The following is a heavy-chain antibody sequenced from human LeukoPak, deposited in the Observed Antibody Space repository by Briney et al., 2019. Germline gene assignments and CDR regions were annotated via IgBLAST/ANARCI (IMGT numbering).Heavy chain of an antibody. Sequence: PSETLSLTCTVSGDSISNSDYYWGWIRQPPGKGLEWIALINYSGRTFYNPSLRSRATISVDMSKNQFSLNLNSVTAADTAVYYCARRRKDLNWFDPWGQGTLVTVSS. CDR3: ARRRKDLNWFDP. V-gene: IGHV4-39*01. CDR1: GDSISNSDYY. CDR2: INYSGRT. J-gene: IGHJ5*02.